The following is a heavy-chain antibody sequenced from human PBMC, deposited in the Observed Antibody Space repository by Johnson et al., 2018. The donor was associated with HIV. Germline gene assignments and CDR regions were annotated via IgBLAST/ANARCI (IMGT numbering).Heavy chain of an antibody. Sequence: VLLVESGGGLVQPGGSLRLSCAASGFTVSSNYMSWVRQAPGKGLVWVSAISGSGGSTYYADSVKGRFTISRDNGNKVVYLQMESLRVEDTAVYYCARAPEVRGVDAFDVWGQGTMVTVSS. CDR1: GFTVSSNY. CDR2: SGSGGST. CDR3: ARAPEVRGVDAFDV. D-gene: IGHD3-10*01. V-gene: IGHV3-66*01. J-gene: IGHJ3*01.